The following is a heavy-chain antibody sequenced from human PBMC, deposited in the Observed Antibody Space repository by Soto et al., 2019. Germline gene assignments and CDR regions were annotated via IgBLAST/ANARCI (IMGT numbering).Heavy chain of an antibody. CDR2: ISYDGSNK. D-gene: IGHD3-22*01. Sequence: SLRLSCAASGFTFSSYAMHWVRQAPGKGLEWVAVISYDGSNKYYADSVKGRFTISRDNSKNTLYLQMNSLRAEDTAVYYCARDRSPYYYDSSGYLDYWGQGTLVTVSS. CDR1: GFTFSSYA. J-gene: IGHJ4*02. V-gene: IGHV3-30-3*01. CDR3: ARDRSPYYYDSSGYLDY.